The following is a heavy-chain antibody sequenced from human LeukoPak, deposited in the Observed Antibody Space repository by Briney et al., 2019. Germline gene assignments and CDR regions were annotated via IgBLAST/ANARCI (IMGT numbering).Heavy chain of an antibody. CDR1: GFTFSNHA. Sequence: QAGGSPRLSCAASGFTFSNHAMHWARRAPGKGVEWLTFIRFDGKKEGYADSVKGRFTISRDNSKNTLYLQMNSLRAEDTAVYYCAKHDRSVYYHYWGQGTLVTVSS. J-gene: IGHJ4*02. CDR2: IRFDGKKE. V-gene: IGHV3-30*02. D-gene: IGHD3-22*01. CDR3: AKHDRSVYYHY.